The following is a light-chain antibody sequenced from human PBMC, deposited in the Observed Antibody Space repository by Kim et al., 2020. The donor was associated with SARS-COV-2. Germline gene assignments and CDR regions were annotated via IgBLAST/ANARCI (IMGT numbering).Light chain of an antibody. CDR1: SSDIGDYNY. J-gene: IGLJ1*01. CDR3: SSYTGSSTYV. V-gene: IGLV2-14*03. Sequence: QSALTQPASVSGSPGQSITISCSGTSSDIGDYNYVSWYQQHPGKAPKVMVYDVSKRPSGVSNRFSGSKSGNTASLSISGLQAEDEADYYCSSYTGSSTYVCGTGTKVTVL. CDR2: DVS.